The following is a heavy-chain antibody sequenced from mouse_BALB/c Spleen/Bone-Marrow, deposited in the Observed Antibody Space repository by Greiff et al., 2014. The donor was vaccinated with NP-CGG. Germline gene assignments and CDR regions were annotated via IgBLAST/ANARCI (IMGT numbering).Heavy chain of an antibody. J-gene: IGHJ2*01. V-gene: IGHV14-3*02. CDR3: ARYYYGSSYFDY. CDR1: GFNIKDTH. Sequence: EVQLQQSGAELVKPGASVKLSCTASGFNIKDTHMHWVKQRPEQGLEWIGRIDPANGNTKYDPKFQGKATITADTSSNTAYLQLSSLTSEDTAVYYCARYYYGSSYFDYWGQGTTLTVS. CDR2: IDPANGNT. D-gene: IGHD1-1*01.